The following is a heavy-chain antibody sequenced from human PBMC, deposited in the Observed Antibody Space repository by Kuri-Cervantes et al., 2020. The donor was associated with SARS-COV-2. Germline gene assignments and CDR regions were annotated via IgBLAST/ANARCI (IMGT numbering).Heavy chain of an antibody. Sequence: GESLKISCTASGFTFSDYYMSWIRQAPGKGLEWVSYISSSGSTIYYADSVKGRFTISRDNSKNTLYLQMNSLRAEDTAVYYCARSIIAVAGFGGRDYWGQGTLVTVSS. CDR1: GFTFSDYY. V-gene: IGHV3-11*01. CDR2: ISSSGSTI. J-gene: IGHJ4*02. CDR3: ARSIIAVAGFGGRDY. D-gene: IGHD6-19*01.